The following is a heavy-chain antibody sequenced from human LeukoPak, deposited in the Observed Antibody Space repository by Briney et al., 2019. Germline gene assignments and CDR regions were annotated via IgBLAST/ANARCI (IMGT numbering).Heavy chain of an antibody. CDR3: ARVGLAAAGNGY. CDR2: ISDSDGST. J-gene: IGHJ4*02. D-gene: IGHD6-13*01. CDR1: GFTFNNHA. V-gene: IGHV3-23*01. Sequence: PGGSLRLSRVASGFTFNNHAMNWVRQVPGKGLEWLSAISDSDGSTIYADSVKGRFTISTDKSKNTLYLQMNSLGVEDTAVYYCARVGLAAAGNGYWGQGTLVTVSS.